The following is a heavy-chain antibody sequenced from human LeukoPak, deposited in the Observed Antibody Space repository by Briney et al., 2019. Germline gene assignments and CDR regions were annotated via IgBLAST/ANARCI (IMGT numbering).Heavy chain of an antibody. D-gene: IGHD3-10*01. J-gene: IGHJ4*02. CDR1: GGSIRSAPYY. Sequence: PSETLSLTCTVSGGSIRSAPYYWGWIRQPPGEGLEWIGNIDYSGSTYYNPSLKSRVTISLDASKNQVSLKLNFVTAADTAVYYCARDVRATRGGDFFDYWGQRTLVTVSS. CDR3: ARDVRATRGGDFFDY. CDR2: IDYSGST. V-gene: IGHV4-39*07.